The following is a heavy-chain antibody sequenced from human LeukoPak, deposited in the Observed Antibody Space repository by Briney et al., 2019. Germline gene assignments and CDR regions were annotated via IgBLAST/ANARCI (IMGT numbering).Heavy chain of an antibody. CDR2: IWYDGSNK. V-gene: IGHV3-33*01. CDR3: ARDRETSHFDF. CDR1: AFTFSSFG. Sequence: PGGSLRLSCAASAFTFSSFGMHWVRQAPGKGLEWVAVIWYDGSNKYYADSVEGRFTISRDNSKSTLYLQMNSLRAEDTAVYYCARDRETSHFDFWGQGTLVTVSS. J-gene: IGHJ4*02.